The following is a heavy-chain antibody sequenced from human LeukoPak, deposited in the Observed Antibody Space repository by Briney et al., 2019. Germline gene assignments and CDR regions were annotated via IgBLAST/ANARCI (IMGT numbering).Heavy chain of an antibody. J-gene: IGHJ4*02. CDR1: GFTFSTYA. V-gene: IGHV3-23*01. CDR3: ARDNGDY. CDR2: LSDSGDNT. D-gene: IGHD2-8*01. Sequence: GGSLRLSCAASGFTFSTYAMTWVRQAPGKGLEWVSALSDSGDNTYYADSMTGRFTISRDNSKNTLYLQMNSLKAEDTAVYYCARDNGDYWGQGTLVTVSS.